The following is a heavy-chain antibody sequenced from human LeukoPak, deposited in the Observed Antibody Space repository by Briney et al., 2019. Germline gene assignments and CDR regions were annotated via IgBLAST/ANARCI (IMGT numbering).Heavy chain of an antibody. J-gene: IGHJ4*02. CDR3: AARTFSADY. V-gene: IGHV3-43D*03. CDR2: ISWDGGST. CDR1: GFTFDDYA. Sequence: PGGSLRLCCAASGFTFDDYAMHWVRQAPGKGLECVSLISWDGGSTYYADSVKGRFTISRDNSKKSLYLQMNSLRIEDTALYYCAARTFSADYWGQGTLVTVSS.